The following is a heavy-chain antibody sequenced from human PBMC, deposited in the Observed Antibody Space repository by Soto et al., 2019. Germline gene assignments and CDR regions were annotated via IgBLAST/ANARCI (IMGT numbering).Heavy chain of an antibody. CDR3: ARAAMGGSSWPFDY. J-gene: IGHJ4*02. Sequence: PSETLSLTCAVSGGSISSSNWWSWVRQPPGKGLEWIGEIYHSGSTNQNPSLKSRVTISVDKSKNQFSLKLTSVTAADTAVYYCARAAMGGSSWPFDYWGQGTLVTVS. V-gene: IGHV4-4*02. D-gene: IGHD6-13*01. CDR1: GGSISSSNW. CDR2: IYHSGST.